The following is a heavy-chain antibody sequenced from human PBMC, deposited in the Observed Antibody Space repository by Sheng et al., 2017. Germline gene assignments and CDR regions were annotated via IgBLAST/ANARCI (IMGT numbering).Heavy chain of an antibody. CDR3: ARGAVSRWVVIGAI. CDR2: IYTTGIM. CDR1: GGSISSGTYY. V-gene: IGHV4-61*09. Sequence: QVQLQESGPGLVEAFHRPLSLTCTVSGGSISSGTYYWSWIRQPAGKGLEWIGHIYTTGIMNYTPPXRVESHIFSTRPKNQFSLKLSSVTAADTAVYYCARGAVSRWVVIGAIWGRRDEWSPSLQ. J-gene: IGHJ3*02. D-gene: IGHD2-21*01.